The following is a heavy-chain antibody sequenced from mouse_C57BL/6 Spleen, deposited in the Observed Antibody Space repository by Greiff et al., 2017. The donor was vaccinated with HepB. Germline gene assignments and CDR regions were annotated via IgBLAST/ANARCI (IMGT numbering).Heavy chain of an antibody. Sequence: VQLQQSGPELVKPGASVKLSCKASGYTFTSYAINWVKQRPGKGLEWIGWIYTRDGSTKYNEKFKGKATLTIDTSYITAYMELPSLTSEDSAVYFCARAHFDYWGQGTTLTVSS. CDR1: GYTFTSYA. CDR2: IYTRDGST. J-gene: IGHJ2*01. V-gene: IGHV1-85*01. CDR3: ARAHFDY.